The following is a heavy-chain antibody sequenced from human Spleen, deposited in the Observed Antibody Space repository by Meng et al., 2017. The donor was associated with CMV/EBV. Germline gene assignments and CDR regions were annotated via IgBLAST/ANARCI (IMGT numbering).Heavy chain of an antibody. V-gene: IGHV3-30-3*01. D-gene: IGHD4-11*01. CDR1: GFTFSSYD. J-gene: IGHJ4*02. CDR3: AREPHYSNYGDSFDY. Sequence: SGFTFSSYDMHWVRQAPGKGLEWVAVISYDGSNKYYADSVKGRFTISRDNSKNTLYLQMNSLRAEDTAVYYCAREPHYSNYGDSFDYWGQGTLVTVSS. CDR2: ISYDGSNK.